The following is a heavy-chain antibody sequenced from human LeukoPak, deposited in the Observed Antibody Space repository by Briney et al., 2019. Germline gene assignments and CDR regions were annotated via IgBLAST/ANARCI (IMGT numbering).Heavy chain of an antibody. CDR2: IIPIFGTA. CDR3: ARGTDYYYGMDV. J-gene: IGHJ6*02. V-gene: IGHV1-69*13. CDR1: GYTFTSYG. Sequence: SVKVSCKASGYTFTSYGINWVRQAPGQGLEWMGGIIPIFGTANYAQKFQGRVTITADESTSTAYMELSSLRSEDTAVYYCARGTDYYYGMDVWGQGTTVTVSS. D-gene: IGHD4-17*01.